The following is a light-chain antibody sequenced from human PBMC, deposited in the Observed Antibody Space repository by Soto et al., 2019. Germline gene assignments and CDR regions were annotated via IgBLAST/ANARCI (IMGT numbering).Light chain of an antibody. J-gene: IGKJ2*03. CDR2: GAS. V-gene: IGKV3-20*01. CDR1: QRIESRY. Sequence: HSAVALSLSPKERATLSCRASQRIESRYLAWDQQRPGQAPRVLRYGASSRATGIPDRFSGSGSGTDFTLTISSLQAEDCTRDCSTDSACLLNSSGDGT. CDR3: TDSACLLNS.